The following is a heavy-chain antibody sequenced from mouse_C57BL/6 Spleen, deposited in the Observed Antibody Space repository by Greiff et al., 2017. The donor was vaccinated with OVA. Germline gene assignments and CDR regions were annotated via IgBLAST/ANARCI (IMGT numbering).Heavy chain of an antibody. CDR2: ISSASSTI. J-gene: IGHJ1*03. Sequence: EVKLVESGGGLVKPGGSLKLSCAASGFTFSDYGMHWVRQAPEKGLEWVAYISSASSTIYYADTVKGRFTISRDNAKNTLFLQMTSLRSEDTAMYYCARQYDYDWYFDVWGTGTTVTVSS. V-gene: IGHV5-17*01. CDR1: GFTFSDYG. CDR3: ARQYDYDWYFDV. D-gene: IGHD2-4*01.